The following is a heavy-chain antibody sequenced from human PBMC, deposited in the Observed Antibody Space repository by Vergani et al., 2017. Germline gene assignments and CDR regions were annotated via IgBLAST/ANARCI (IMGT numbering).Heavy chain of an antibody. D-gene: IGHD3/OR15-3a*01. CDR1: GFTFSSYS. V-gene: IGHV3-21*01. Sequence: EVQLVESGGGLVKPGGSLRLSCAASGFTFSSYSMNWVRQAPGKGLEWVSSISSSSSYIYYADSVKGRFTISRDNAKNALYLQMNILSAEDTAVYYCATDSTDWAFDYWNGRTLVAVSA. CDR2: ISSSSSYI. CDR3: ATDSTDWAFDY. J-gene: IGHJ4*02.